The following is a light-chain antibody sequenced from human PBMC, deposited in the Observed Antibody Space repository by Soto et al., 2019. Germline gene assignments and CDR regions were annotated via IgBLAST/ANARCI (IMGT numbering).Light chain of an antibody. Sequence: VVMTQSAATLSLSPGQSATLSCRASQSVSSSYLAWYQQKPGQAPRLVIYGASSRATGIPDRFSGSWYGTDFNLTISRLEPEDFAVYYCQQYGSSSWTFGQGTKVDIK. J-gene: IGKJ1*01. CDR1: QSVSSSY. V-gene: IGKV3-20*01. CDR2: GAS. CDR3: QQYGSSSWT.